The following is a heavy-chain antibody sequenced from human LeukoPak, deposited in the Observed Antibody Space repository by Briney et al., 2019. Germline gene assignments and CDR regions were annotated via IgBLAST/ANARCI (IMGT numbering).Heavy chain of an antibody. D-gene: IGHD1-26*01. J-gene: IGHJ3*02. Sequence: GESLKISCTGSGYSFTSYWIGWVRQMPGKGLEWMGIIYHGDSDTRYSPSFQGQVTISADKSISTAYLQWSSLRASDTAMYYCARRVAGSYHDAFDIWGQGTMVTVSS. CDR3: ARRVAGSYHDAFDI. V-gene: IGHV5-51*01. CDR1: GYSFTSYW. CDR2: IYHGDSDT.